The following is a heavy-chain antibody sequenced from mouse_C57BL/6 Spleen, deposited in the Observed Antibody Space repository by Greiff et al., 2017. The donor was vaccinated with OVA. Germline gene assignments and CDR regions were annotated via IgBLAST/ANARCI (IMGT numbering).Heavy chain of an antibody. J-gene: IGHJ4*01. CDR2: ISSGGDYI. CDR3: TRGGNYYAMDY. D-gene: IGHD2-1*01. V-gene: IGHV5-9-1*02. Sequence: EVMLVESGEGLVKPGGSLKLSCAASGFTFSSYAMSWVRQTPEKRLEWVAYISSGGDYIYYADTVKGRFTISRDNARNTLYLQMSSLKSEDTAMYYCTRGGNYYAMDYWGQGTSVTVSS. CDR1: GFTFSSYA.